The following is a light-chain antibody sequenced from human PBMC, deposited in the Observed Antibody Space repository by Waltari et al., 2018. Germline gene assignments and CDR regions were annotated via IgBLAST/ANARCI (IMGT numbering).Light chain of an antibody. Sequence: TQPPSASGTPGQRVTISCSGTSSNLGNNVVNWYQQVAGTAPKLLIYRNDLRPSGVPDRFSASKSGTSASLAISGLQSEDEAESYCASWDDSLNGHWVFGGGTKVTVL. CDR2: RND. CDR1: SSNLGNNV. V-gene: IGLV1-44*01. CDR3: ASWDDSLNGHWV. J-gene: IGLJ3*02.